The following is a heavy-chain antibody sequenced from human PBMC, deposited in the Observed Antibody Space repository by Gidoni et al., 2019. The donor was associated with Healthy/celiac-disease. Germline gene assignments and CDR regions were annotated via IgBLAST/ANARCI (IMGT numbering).Heavy chain of an antibody. D-gene: IGHD3-3*01. CDR2: ISSSSSYI. CDR1: GFTFSSYS. CDR3: ARDAGDYDFWSGYDFEY. V-gene: IGHV3-21*01. J-gene: IGHJ4*02. Sequence: EVQLVESGGGLVKPGGSLRLSCAASGFTFSSYSMNWVRQAPGKGLEWVSSISSSSSYIYYADSVKGRFTISRDNAKNSLYLQMNSLRAEDTAVYYCARDAGDYDFWSGYDFEYWGQGTLVTVSS.